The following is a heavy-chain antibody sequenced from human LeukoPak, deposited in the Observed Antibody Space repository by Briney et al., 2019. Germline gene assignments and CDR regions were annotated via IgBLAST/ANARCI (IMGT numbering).Heavy chain of an antibody. D-gene: IGHD1-14*01. Sequence: SETLSLTCTVSGGSINSYYWSWIRQPPGKGLEWIGYISYTGGETNYNPSLKSRLTISVDTSKNQFSLMVTSVTAADTAVYYCSRQPGGTAAFDIWAQGTMVTVSS. V-gene: IGHV4-59*08. CDR2: ISYTGGET. CDR1: GGSINSYY. CDR3: SRQPGGTAAFDI. J-gene: IGHJ3*02.